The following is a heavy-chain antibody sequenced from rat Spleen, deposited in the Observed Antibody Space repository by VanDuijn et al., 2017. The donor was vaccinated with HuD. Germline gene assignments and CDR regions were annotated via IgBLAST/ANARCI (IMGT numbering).Heavy chain of an antibody. CDR3: ARSDGGYGRGYYFDY. Sequence: EVQLQESGPGLVKPSQSLSLTCSVIGYSITSSLRWNWIRQFPGNKLEWMGYINSAGSTNYNPTLKSRISITRDTSKNQSFLQVNSVTTEDTATYYCARSDGGYGRGYYFDYWGQGVMVTVSS. CDR2: INSAGST. J-gene: IGHJ2*01. CDR1: GYSITSSLR. D-gene: IGHD1-11*01. V-gene: IGHV3-3*01.